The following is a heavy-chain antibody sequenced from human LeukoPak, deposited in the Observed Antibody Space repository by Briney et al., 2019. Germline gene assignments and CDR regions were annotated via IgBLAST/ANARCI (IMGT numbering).Heavy chain of an antibody. CDR3: ARGAYVIPYYFDY. CDR1: GGSISSGGYS. CDR2: IYHSGST. D-gene: IGHD2-21*01. J-gene: IGHJ4*02. Sequence: SQTLSLTCAVSGGSISSGGYSWSWIRQPPGKGLEWIGYIYHSGSTYYNPSLKSRVTISVDRSKNQFSLKLSSVTAADTAVYYCARGAYVIPYYFDYWGQGTLVTVSS. V-gene: IGHV4-30-2*01.